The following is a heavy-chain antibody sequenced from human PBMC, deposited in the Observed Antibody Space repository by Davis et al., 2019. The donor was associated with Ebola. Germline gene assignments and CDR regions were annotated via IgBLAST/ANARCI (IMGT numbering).Heavy chain of an antibody. V-gene: IGHV1-3*01. D-gene: IGHD6-19*01. Sequence: ASVKVSCKASGYTFTSYAMHWVRQAPGQRLEWMGWINAGNGNTKYSQKFQGRVTITRDTSASTAYMELSSLRSEDTAVYYCARFGVSGGWYGSDYWGQGTLVTVSS. CDR3: ARFGVSGGWYGSDY. J-gene: IGHJ4*02. CDR2: INAGNGNT. CDR1: GYTFTSYA.